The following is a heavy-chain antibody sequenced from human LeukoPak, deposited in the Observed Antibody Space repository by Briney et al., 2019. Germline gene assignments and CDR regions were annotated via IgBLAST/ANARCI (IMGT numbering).Heavy chain of an antibody. CDR3: ARDPRGRPDGDQYFDF. V-gene: IGHV4-61*01. D-gene: IGHD3-10*01. CDR2: VYYTGST. Sequence: SETLSLTCTVSGGSVSSGSYYWSWIRQPPGKGLEWIGYVYYTGSTYYNPSLKSRVAISVDTSKNQFSLKLSSVTAADTAVYYCARDPRGRPDGDQYFDFWGQGTLVTVSS. J-gene: IGHJ4*02. CDR1: GGSVSSGSYY.